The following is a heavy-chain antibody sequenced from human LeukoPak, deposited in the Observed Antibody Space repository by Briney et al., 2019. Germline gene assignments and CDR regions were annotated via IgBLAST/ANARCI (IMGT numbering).Heavy chain of an antibody. D-gene: IGHD6-13*01. J-gene: IGHJ4*02. V-gene: IGHV3-23*01. CDR2: ITDTGGGT. Sequence: GGSLRLSCAASAFTFSTYAMSWVRQAPGQGPDWVASITDTGGGTYYADSVKGRFTISRDNSKNTLYLQMNSLRAEDTAVYYCARIISGSWKNLYYWGQGTLVTVSS. CDR3: ARIISGSWKNLYY. CDR1: AFTFSTYA.